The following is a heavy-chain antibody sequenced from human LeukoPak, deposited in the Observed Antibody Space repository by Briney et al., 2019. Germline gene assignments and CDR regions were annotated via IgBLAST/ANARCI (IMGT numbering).Heavy chain of an antibody. CDR3: ARGVYCGGDCYWCDP. CDR2: IYYSGST. V-gene: IGHV4-30-4*08. J-gene: IGHJ5*02. Sequence: SETLSLTSTVSGGSISSGDYYWSWIRQPPGKGLEWIGYIYYSGSTYYNPSLKSRVTISVDTSKNQFSLKLSSVTAADTAVYYCARGVYCGGDCYWCDPWGQGTLVTVSS. CDR1: GGSISSGDYY. D-gene: IGHD2-21*01.